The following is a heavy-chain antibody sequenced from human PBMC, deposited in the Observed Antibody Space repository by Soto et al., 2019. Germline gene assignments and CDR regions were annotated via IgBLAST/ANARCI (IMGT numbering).Heavy chain of an antibody. D-gene: IGHD3-10*01. CDR3: VRDSAYAFDS. J-gene: IGHJ4*02. CDR1: GFTFSSYT. Sequence: EVQLVESGGGLVQPGGSLRLSCAASGFTFSSYTMNWVRQAPGRGLEWISFIRSTTNTIYYADSVKDRLTISTDNAKNSLYLQMDSLRAEDTAVYYCVRDSAYAFDSWGQGTLVTVSS. V-gene: IGHV3-48*01. CDR2: IRSTTNTI.